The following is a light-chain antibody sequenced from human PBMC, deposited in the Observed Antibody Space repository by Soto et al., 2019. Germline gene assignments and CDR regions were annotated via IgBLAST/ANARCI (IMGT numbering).Light chain of an antibody. V-gene: IGKV3-20*01. CDR1: QSISSTY. Sequence: IVLTQSPGTLSLSPGERATLSCRASQSISSTYLAWYQQRPGQAPRLLIYGASSRATGIPDRFSGSGSGTDFTLTISGLEPEDFAVYFCHQYGSSFGQGTRLEIK. J-gene: IGKJ5*01. CDR2: GAS. CDR3: HQYGSS.